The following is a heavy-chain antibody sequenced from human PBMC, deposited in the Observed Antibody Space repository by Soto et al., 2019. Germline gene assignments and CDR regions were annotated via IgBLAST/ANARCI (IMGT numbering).Heavy chain of an antibody. Sequence: EVQLVESGGGLVQPGGSLRLSCAASGFTVRSNYMSWVRQAPGKGLEWVSVIYSGGNTYYADSVKGRVTFSRDNSKNMLYLQMSSLRAEDTGVYYCARDPGSSGWLAFDSWGQGTMVTVSS. CDR2: IYSGGNT. D-gene: IGHD6-19*01. J-gene: IGHJ3*02. V-gene: IGHV3-66*01. CDR1: GFTVRSNY. CDR3: ARDPGSSGWLAFDS.